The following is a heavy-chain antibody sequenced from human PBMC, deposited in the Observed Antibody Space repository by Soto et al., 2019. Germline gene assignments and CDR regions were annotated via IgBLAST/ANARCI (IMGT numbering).Heavy chain of an antibody. Sequence: GGSLRLSCAASGFTFSSYAMSWVRQAPGKGLEWVSTISGSGGSTYYADSVKGRFTVSRDNSKNTLYLQMNSLRAEDTAVYYCAKARDSSGRRGIDYWGQGTLVTVSS. V-gene: IGHV3-23*01. CDR3: AKARDSSGRRGIDY. CDR2: ISGSGGST. CDR1: GFTFSSYA. J-gene: IGHJ4*02. D-gene: IGHD6-19*01.